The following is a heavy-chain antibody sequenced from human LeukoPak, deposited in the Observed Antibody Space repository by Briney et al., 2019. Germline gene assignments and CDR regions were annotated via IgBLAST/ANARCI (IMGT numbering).Heavy chain of an antibody. V-gene: IGHV3-7*01. D-gene: IGHD2-2*01. J-gene: IGHJ6*03. CDR2: IKQDGSEK. Sequence: PGGSLRLSCAASGFTFSNYRMSWVRQAPGKGLEWVANIKQDGSEKHYVDSVKGRFTISRDSAKNSLYLEMNSLRADDTAVYYCARGLHCSSTSCYAHYYYYYMDVWGKGTTVTVSS. CDR3: ARGLHCSSTSCYAHYYYYYMDV. CDR1: GFTFSNYR.